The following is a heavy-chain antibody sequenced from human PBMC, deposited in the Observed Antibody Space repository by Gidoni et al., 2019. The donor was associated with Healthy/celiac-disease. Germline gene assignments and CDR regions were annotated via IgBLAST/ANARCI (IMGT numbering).Heavy chain of an antibody. CDR2: ISWDGGST. CDR3: AKAGGSYYSNYYYYGMDV. D-gene: IGHD1-26*01. J-gene: IGHJ6*02. Sequence: EVQLVESGGVVVQPGGSLRLSCAASGFTFDDYTMHWVRQAPGKGLEWVSLISWDGGSTYYADSVKGRFTISRDNSKNSLYLQMNSLRTEDTALYYCAKAGGSYYSNYYYYGMDVWGQGTTVTVSS. CDR1: GFTFDDYT. V-gene: IGHV3-43*01.